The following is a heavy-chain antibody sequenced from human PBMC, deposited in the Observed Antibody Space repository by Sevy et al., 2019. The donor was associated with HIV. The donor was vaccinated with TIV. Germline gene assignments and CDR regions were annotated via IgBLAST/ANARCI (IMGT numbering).Heavy chain of an antibody. J-gene: IGHJ4*02. D-gene: IGHD6-19*01. CDR2: ITGSVGGT. CDR3: AKGYTSDWYYCDS. V-gene: IGHV3-23*01. CDR1: GFTFSSYD. Sequence: GGSLRLSCAASGFTFSSYDMSWFRQAPGKGLQWVSSITGSVGGTYYADSVRGRFTISRDNSKNTLYLQMNSLRVDDTGLYHCAKGYTSDWYYCDSWGQGTLVTVSS.